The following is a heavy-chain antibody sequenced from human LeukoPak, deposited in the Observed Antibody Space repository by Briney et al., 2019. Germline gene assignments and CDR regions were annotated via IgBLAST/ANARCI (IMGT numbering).Heavy chain of an antibody. V-gene: IGHV3-21*01. J-gene: IGHJ5*02. Sequence: PGGSLRLSCAASGFTFSSYSMNWVRQAPGKGLEWVSSISSSSSYIYYADSVKGRFTISRDNAKNSLYLQMNSLRAEDTAVYYCARGKGSTTSYNWFDPWGQGTLVTVSS. CDR2: ISSSSSYI. CDR3: ARGKGSTTSYNWFDP. D-gene: IGHD2-2*01. CDR1: GFTFSSYS.